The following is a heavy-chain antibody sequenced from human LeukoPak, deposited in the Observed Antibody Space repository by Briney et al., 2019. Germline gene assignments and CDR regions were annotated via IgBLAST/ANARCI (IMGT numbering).Heavy chain of an antibody. J-gene: IGHJ6*03. CDR2: IDNDGTDT. Sequence: GGSLRLSCAASGFSLSRYWMHWVRQAPGTGLVWVSYIDNDGTDTNYADSVRGRFTVSRDNAKNTLYLQMNGLRAEDTAVYYCTRGGFDHNMDVWGEGTTVT. D-gene: IGHD3-9*01. CDR3: TRGGFDHNMDV. V-gene: IGHV3-74*01. CDR1: GFSLSRYW.